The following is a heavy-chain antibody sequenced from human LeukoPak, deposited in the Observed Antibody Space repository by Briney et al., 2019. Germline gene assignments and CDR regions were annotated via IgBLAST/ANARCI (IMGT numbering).Heavy chain of an antibody. CDR1: GGTFSSYA. CDR2: IIPIFGTA. D-gene: IGHD3-3*01. CDR3: AREGKNDYDFWSGSYYFDY. J-gene: IGHJ4*02. Sequence: GASVKVSCKASGGTFSSYAISWVRQAPGQGLEWMGGIIPIFGTANYARKFQGRVTITADESTSTAYMELSSLRSEDTAVYYCAREGKNDYDFWSGSYYFDYWGQGTLVTVSS. V-gene: IGHV1-69*13.